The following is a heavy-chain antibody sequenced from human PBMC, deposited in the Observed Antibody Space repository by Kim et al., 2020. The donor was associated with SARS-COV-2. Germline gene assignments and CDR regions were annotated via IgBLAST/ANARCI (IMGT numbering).Heavy chain of an antibody. CDR3: ASDTVLYGLDV. V-gene: IGHV3-74*01. CDR2: IKSAGTGI. CDR1: GFTFTNYW. Sequence: GSLRLSCAASGFTFTNYWMHWVRQAPGKGLVWVSRIKSAGTGITYADSVKGRFTISRDNATNTLYLQMNNLRAEDTAVYYCASDTVLYGLDVWGQGTTVTAPS. J-gene: IGHJ6*02. D-gene: IGHD4-4*01.